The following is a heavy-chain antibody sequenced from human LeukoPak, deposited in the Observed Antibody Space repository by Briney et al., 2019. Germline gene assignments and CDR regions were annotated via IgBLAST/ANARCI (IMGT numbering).Heavy chain of an antibody. CDR3: ARGAATNMDV. CDR1: GFTFSSYA. D-gene: IGHD5-24*01. V-gene: IGHV1-18*01. CDR2: ISAYNGNT. J-gene: IGHJ6*04. Sequence: KPGGSLRLSCAASGFTFSSYAMSWVRQAPGQGLEWMGWISAYNGNTNYAQKLQGRVTMTTDTSTSTAYMELRSLRSDDTAVYYSARGAATNMDVWGIGTTVTVSS.